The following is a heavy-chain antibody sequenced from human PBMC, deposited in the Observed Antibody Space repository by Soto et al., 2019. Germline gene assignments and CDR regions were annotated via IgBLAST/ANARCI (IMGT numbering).Heavy chain of an antibody. V-gene: IGHV3-33*01. CDR1: GFTFSSYG. Sequence: GGSLRLSCAASGFTFSSYGMHWVRQAPGKGLEWVAVIWFDGSNKYYGDSVKGRFSISRDNSKNTLDLQMDSLRVDDTAVYYCARGHRTGPNNWFDPWGQGTLVTVSS. J-gene: IGHJ5*02. CDR3: ARGHRTGPNNWFDP. CDR2: IWFDGSNK.